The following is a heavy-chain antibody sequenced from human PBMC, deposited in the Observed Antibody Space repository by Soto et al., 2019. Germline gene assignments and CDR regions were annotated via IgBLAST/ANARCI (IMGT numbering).Heavy chain of an antibody. Sequence: ASVKVSCKXSGYTFTGYYMHWVRQAPGQGLEWMGWINPNSGGTNYAQKFQGRVTVTRDTSISTAYMELSRLRSDDTAVYYCARVVVPAAIGFDPWGQGTLVTVSS. CDR2: INPNSGGT. CDR3: ARVVVPAAIGFDP. V-gene: IGHV1-2*02. J-gene: IGHJ5*02. CDR1: GYTFTGYY. D-gene: IGHD2-2*02.